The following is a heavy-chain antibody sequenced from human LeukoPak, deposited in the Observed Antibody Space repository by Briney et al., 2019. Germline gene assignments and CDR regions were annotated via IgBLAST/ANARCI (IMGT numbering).Heavy chain of an antibody. D-gene: IGHD5-18*01. V-gene: IGHV1-18*01. J-gene: IGHJ4*02. CDR3: ARVKEGDSYGHY. Sequence: ASVKVSCKASGYTFTSYSITWVRQAPGQGLEWVGCICAYNGDTNYAQKITGRVTRTTDTSTRTTYMELRSLRSDGTGVYYCARVKEGDSYGHYWGQGTLVTVSS. CDR2: ICAYNGDT. CDR1: GYTFTSYS.